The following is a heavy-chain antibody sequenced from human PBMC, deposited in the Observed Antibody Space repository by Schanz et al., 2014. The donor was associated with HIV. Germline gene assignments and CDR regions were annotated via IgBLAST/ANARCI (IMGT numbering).Heavy chain of an antibody. CDR3: AKPEYDSRGNSQSHFDY. CDR1: GFPFSNFA. CDR2: ISTGGERT. Sequence: EVQLLDSGGGLVQPGGSLRLSCVASGFPFSNFAMSWVRQDPGRGLEWVSAISTGGERTFYADSVNGRFTISRDNSKNTLYLQMTTLRIDDTAVYYCAKPEYDSRGNSQSHFDYWGQGTLVTVSS. V-gene: IGHV3-23*01. D-gene: IGHD3-22*01. J-gene: IGHJ4*02.